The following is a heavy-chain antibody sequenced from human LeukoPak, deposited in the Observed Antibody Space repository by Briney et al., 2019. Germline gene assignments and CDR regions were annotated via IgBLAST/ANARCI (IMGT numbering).Heavy chain of an antibody. CDR3: VRGGDDYGDHTHDY. CDR1: GFTFSSYA. J-gene: IGHJ4*02. V-gene: IGHV3-30-3*01. D-gene: IGHD4-17*01. CDR2: ISYDGSNK. Sequence: GGSLRLSCAASGFTFSSYAMHWVRQAPGKGLEWVAVISYDGSNKYYADSVKGRFTISRDNSKNTLYLQMNSLRAEDTAVYYCVRGGDDYGDHTHDYWGQGTLVTVSS.